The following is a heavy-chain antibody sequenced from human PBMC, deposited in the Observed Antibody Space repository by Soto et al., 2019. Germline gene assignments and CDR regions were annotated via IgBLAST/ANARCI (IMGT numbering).Heavy chain of an antibody. CDR2: IFHSGST. CDR3: ARDLWGYCGTDCYPLDV. D-gene: IGHD2-21*02. Sequence: SETLSLTCAVSGGSISNSDWWSWVRQPPGKGLEWIGEIFHSGSTNYNPSLKSRVTISIDNSKNQFSLKLNSVTAADTAVYYCARDLWGYCGTDCYPLDVWGQGTTVTVSS. CDR1: GGSISNSDW. V-gene: IGHV4-4*02. J-gene: IGHJ6*02.